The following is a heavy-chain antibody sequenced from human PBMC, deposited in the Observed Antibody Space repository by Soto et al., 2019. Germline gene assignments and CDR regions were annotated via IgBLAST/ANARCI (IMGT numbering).Heavy chain of an antibody. CDR2: TYYRSKWSS. Sequence: QVQLRQSGPGLVKPSQTLSLTCAISGDSVSRNGVAWNWIRQSPSRGLEWLGRTYYRSKWSSDYAVSLKSRITINPDTSKSQVSLQLNSVTPEDTAVYDCVRGQQSAFDYWGQGTLVTVSS. J-gene: IGHJ4*02. D-gene: IGHD6-13*01. V-gene: IGHV6-1*01. CDR3: VRGQQSAFDY. CDR1: GDSVSRNGVA.